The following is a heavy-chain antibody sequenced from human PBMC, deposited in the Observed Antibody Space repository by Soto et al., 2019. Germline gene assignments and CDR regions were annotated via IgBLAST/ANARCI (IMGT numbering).Heavy chain of an antibody. Sequence: GVLRLSCAASGLPFSNYAMTWVRQAPGKGLEWVSIISASGYSAYYGGAVKGRFTTSRDNSRSTLYLQMNGLRAEDTAVYYCAKGDLLWDPFDLWGHGTLVTVSS. D-gene: IGHD3-16*01. CDR1: GLPFSNYA. CDR3: AKGDLLWDPFDL. CDR2: ISASGYSA. J-gene: IGHJ4*01. V-gene: IGHV3-23*01.